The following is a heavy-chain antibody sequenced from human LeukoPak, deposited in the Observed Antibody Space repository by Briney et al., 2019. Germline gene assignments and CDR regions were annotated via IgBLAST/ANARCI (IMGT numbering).Heavy chain of an antibody. Sequence: GGSLRLSCAASGFTFSSYSMNWVRQAPGKGLEWVSSITSSSTYKYYADSLNGRFTISRDNAKNSLYLQMNSLRAEDTAVYYCARRGFSGYDSWYFDLWGRGTLVTVSS. V-gene: IGHV3-21*01. CDR3: ARRGFSGYDSWYFDL. CDR2: ITSSSTYK. J-gene: IGHJ2*01. D-gene: IGHD5-12*01. CDR1: GFTFSSYS.